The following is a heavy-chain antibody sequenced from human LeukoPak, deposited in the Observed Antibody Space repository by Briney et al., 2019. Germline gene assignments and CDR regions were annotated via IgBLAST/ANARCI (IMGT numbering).Heavy chain of an antibody. Sequence: GASVKVSCKASGYTFTGYYMHWVRQAPGQGLEWMGWINPNSGGTNYAQKFQGRVTMTRDTSISTAYMELSRLRSDDTAVYYCARTHFYDSSWFDPWGQGTLVTVSS. V-gene: IGHV1-2*02. CDR3: ARTHFYDSSWFDP. J-gene: IGHJ5*02. CDR2: INPNSGGT. CDR1: GYTFTGYY. D-gene: IGHD3-22*01.